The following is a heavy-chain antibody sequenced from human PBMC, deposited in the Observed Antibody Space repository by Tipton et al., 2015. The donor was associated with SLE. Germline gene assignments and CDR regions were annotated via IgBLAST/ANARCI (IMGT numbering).Heavy chain of an antibody. D-gene: IGHD5-12*01. Sequence: LRLSCAVYGGSFSGYYWSWIRQPPGKGLEWIGEINHSGSTNYNPSLKSRVTISVDTSKNQFSLKLSSVTAADTAVYYCAGGGGWLRGPHYFDYWGQGTLVTVSS. CDR1: GGSFSGYY. V-gene: IGHV4-34*01. J-gene: IGHJ4*02. CDR3: AGGGGWLRGPHYFDY. CDR2: INHSGST.